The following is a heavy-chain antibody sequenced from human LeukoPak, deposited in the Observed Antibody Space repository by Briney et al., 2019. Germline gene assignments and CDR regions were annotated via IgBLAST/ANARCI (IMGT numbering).Heavy chain of an antibody. CDR1: GGSISSGDYL. Sequence: SETLSLTCTVSGGSISSGDYLWNWIRQSPGKGLEWIGFIHDSGSTYYTPSLKSRVTMSRDMSKKQFSLMLTSVTAADTAVYYCARGFGSGSYYYGWFDPWGQGTLVTVSS. J-gene: IGHJ5*02. D-gene: IGHD3-10*01. V-gene: IGHV4-30-4*01. CDR2: IHDSGST. CDR3: ARGFGSGSYYYGWFDP.